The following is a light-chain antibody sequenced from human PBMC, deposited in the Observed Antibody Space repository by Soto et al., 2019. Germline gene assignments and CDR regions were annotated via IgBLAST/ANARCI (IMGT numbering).Light chain of an antibody. J-gene: IGKJ2*01. CDR1: QTIANN. CDR2: GAS. V-gene: IGKV3-15*01. Sequence: ETVMTQSPATLSVSPGERATLSCRASQTIANNLAWYQQRPGQAPRLLIYGASTRATGIPARFSGSGSGTEFTLTISSRQSEDFAIYYCQQYNNSPPYTFRQGTKLEIK. CDR3: QQYNNSPPYT.